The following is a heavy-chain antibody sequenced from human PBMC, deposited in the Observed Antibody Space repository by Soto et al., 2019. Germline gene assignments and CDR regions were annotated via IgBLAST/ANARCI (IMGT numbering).Heavy chain of an antibody. CDR2: ISGSGGST. CDR1: GFTFSSYA. V-gene: IGHV3-23*01. D-gene: IGHD6-6*01. CDR3: AISQEGSSSLSGFDY. J-gene: IGHJ4*02. Sequence: EVQLLESGGGLVQPGGSLRLSCAASGFTFSSYAMSWVRQAPGKGLEWVSAISGSGGSTYYPDSVKGRFTISRDNYKTTLYQHMNGLRAEDTAVYYCAISQEGSSSLSGFDYWGQGTLVIVSS.